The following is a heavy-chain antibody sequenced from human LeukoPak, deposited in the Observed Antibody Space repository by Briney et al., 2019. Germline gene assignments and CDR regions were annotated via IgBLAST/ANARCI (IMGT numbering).Heavy chain of an antibody. J-gene: IGHJ3*02. CDR2: IYYSGST. V-gene: IGHV4-30-4*08. CDR3: ARDRSRFSQGEAFDI. CDR1: GGSISSGDYY. Sequence: SETLSLTCTVSGGSISSGDYYWSWIRQPPGKGLEWIGYIYYSGSTYYNPSLKSRVTISVDTSKNQFSLKLSSVTAADTAVYYCARDRSRFSQGEAFDIWGQGTMVTVSS.